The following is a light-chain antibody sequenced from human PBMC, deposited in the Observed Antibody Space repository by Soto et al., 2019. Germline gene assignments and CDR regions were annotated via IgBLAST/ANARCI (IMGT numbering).Light chain of an antibody. Sequence: QSALTQPPSASGSPGQSVAISCTGTSSDVGGYNYVSWYQQHPGKAPKLMIYEVNKRPSGVPDRFSGSKSGDTASLTVSGLQAEDEADYYCSSYAGSYTYVYXTGTKVTVL. CDR2: EVN. J-gene: IGLJ1*01. CDR1: SSDVGGYNY. V-gene: IGLV2-8*01. CDR3: SSYAGSYTYV.